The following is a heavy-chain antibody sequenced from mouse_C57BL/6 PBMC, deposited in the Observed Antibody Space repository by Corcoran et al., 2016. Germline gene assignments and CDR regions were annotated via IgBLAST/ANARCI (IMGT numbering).Heavy chain of an antibody. V-gene: IGHV1-80*01. CDR2: IYPGDGDT. CDR3: ARSLNYDYKFDY. Sequence: QVQLQQSGAELVKPGASVKISCKASGYAFSSYWMNWVKQRPGKGLEWIGQIYPGDGDTNYNGKFKGKATLTADKSSSTAYMQLSSLTSEDSAVYFCARSLNYDYKFDYWGQGTTLTVSS. CDR1: GYAFSSYW. D-gene: IGHD2-4*01. J-gene: IGHJ2*01.